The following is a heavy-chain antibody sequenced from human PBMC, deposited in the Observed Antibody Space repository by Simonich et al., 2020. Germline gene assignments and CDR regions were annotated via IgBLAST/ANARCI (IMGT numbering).Heavy chain of an antibody. CDR1: GFTFSSCE. CDR3: ASDGAYDTVVTGAY. Sequence: EVQLVESGGGLVQPGGSLRLSCAASGFTFSSCEMNWVRQAPGKGREWVSYEMSSGSTIYYADSVKGRFTISRDNAKNSLYLQMNSLRAEDTAVYYCASDGAYDTVVTGAYWGQGTLVTVSS. CDR2: EMSSGSTI. D-gene: IGHD3-9*01. J-gene: IGHJ4*02. V-gene: IGHV3-48*03.